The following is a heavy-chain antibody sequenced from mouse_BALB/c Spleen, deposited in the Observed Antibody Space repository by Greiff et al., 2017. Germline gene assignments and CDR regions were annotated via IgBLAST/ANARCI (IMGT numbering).Heavy chain of an antibody. Sequence: QVQLQQSGAELVKPGASVKISCTASGFTFSGYWIEWVKQRPGQGLEWIGEILPGSGSTNYNEKFKGKATFTADTSSNTAYMQHSSLTSEDSAVYYCASRGVTVYYYDAMDYWGQGTSVTVSS. J-gene: IGHJ4*01. CDR1: GFTFSGYW. CDR3: ASRGVTVYYYDAMDY. V-gene: IGHV1-9*01. D-gene: IGHD1-1*01. CDR2: ILPGSGST.